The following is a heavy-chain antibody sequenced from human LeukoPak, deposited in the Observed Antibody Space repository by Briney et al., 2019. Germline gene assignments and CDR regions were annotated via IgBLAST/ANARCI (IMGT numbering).Heavy chain of an antibody. CDR3: AAWTDRGYSY. Sequence: PGGSLRLSCTASGFTFSRSWMNWIRQAPGKGLEWVANINPDGDGMRFVDSVKGRFTMSRDNAQSSLHLQMNSLRVEDTAFYYCAAWTDRGYSYWGQGVLVTVYS. CDR2: INPDGDGM. J-gene: IGHJ4*02. D-gene: IGHD5-12*01. V-gene: IGHV3-7*01. CDR1: GFTFSRSW.